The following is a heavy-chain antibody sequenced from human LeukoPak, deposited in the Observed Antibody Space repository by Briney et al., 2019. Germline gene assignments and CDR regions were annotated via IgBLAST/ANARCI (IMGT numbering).Heavy chain of an antibody. CDR2: ISGSGGST. Sequence: GGSLRLSCAASGFTFSSYAMSWVRQAPGKGLEWVSAISGSGGSTYYADSVKGRFTISRDNSKNTLYLQMNSLRAEDTAVYYCANGLHYSSWTWFDPWGQGTLVTVSS. CDR1: GFTFSSYA. CDR3: ANGLHYSSWTWFDP. V-gene: IGHV3-23*01. J-gene: IGHJ5*02. D-gene: IGHD6-19*01.